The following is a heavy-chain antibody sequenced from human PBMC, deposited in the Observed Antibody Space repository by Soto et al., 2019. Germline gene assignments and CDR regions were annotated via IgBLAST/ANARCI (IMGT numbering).Heavy chain of an antibody. J-gene: IGHJ4*02. CDR3: AKERGYSGYRPEIDY. CDR1: GFTFSSYW. Sequence: GSLRLSCAAFGFTFSSYWMHWVLQAPGKGLEWVAVISYDGSNKYYADSVKGRFTISRDNSRNTLYLQMNSLRAEDTAVYYCAKERGYSGYRPEIDYWGQGTLVTVSS. D-gene: IGHD5-12*01. V-gene: IGHV3-30*18. CDR2: ISYDGSNK.